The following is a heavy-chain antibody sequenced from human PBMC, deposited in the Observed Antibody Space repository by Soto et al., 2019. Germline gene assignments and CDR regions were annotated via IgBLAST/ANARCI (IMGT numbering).Heavy chain of an antibody. Sequence: PGGSLRLSCTASGFTFSRYWMSWVRQAPGKGLEWVANIKQDGSEKYYVDSVRGRFTISRDNAKNTVYLQMDSLRADDTSVFYCTRIAIDFWFRFDLWGQGPLVTVSS. CDR1: GFTFSRYW. J-gene: IGHJ4*02. V-gene: IGHV3-7*01. CDR2: IKQDGSEK. D-gene: IGHD2-21*01. CDR3: TRIAIDFWFRFDL.